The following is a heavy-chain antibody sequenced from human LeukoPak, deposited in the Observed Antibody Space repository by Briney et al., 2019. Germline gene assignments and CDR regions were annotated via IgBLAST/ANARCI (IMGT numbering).Heavy chain of an antibody. CDR3: AKDWSSTTGD. V-gene: IGHV3-74*01. Sequence: PGGSLRLSWAAAGFPVSISWTHWFRQVPGKGIRCASRITTDETPTNAESVRGRFTISRDNAKNTVYLPMNSLRAEDTPPYYCAKDWSSTTGDRGPVILVT. CDR1: GFPVSISW. CDR2: ITTDETP. J-gene: IGHJ4*02. D-gene: IGHD1-1*01.